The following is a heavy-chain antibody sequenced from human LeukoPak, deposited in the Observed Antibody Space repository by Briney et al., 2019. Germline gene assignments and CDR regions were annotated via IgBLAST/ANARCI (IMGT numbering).Heavy chain of an antibody. CDR3: ARVGRGDYTWGSYSFDY. CDR1: GGSISNYY. Sequence: SETLSLTCTVSGGSISNYYWTWIPQPPGKGLEWIGYISYSGSRNYNTSLKSRVTISVDTSKNQFSLNLSSVTAADTAVYYCARVGRGDYTWGSYSFDYWGQGTLVTVSA. CDR2: ISYSGSR. V-gene: IGHV4-59*01. D-gene: IGHD3-16*01. J-gene: IGHJ4*02.